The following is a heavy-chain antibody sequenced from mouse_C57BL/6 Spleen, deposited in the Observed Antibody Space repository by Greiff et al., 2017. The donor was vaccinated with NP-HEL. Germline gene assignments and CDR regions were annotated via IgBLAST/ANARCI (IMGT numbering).Heavy chain of an antibody. V-gene: IGHV1-82*01. D-gene: IGHD1-1*01. CDR3: AREGFDYYGSLYYFDY. CDR2: IYPGDGDT. Sequence: QVQLQQSGPELVKPGASVKISRKASGYAFSSSWMNWVKQRPGKGLEWIGRIYPGDGDTNYNGKFKGKATLTADKSSSPAYMQLSSLTSEDSAVYFCAREGFDYYGSLYYFDYWGQGTTLTVSS. CDR1: GYAFSSSW. J-gene: IGHJ2*01.